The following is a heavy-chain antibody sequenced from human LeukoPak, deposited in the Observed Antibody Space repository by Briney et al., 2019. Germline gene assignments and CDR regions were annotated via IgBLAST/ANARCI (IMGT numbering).Heavy chain of an antibody. Sequence: GGSLRLSCAASGFTVSSNYVSWVRQAPGKGLEWVSVIYSGGSTYYADSVKGRFTISRDNSKNTLYLQMNSLRAEDTAVYYCASVYSRSSEGMDVWGQGTTVTVSS. CDR1: GFTVSSNY. CDR2: IYSGGST. J-gene: IGHJ6*02. D-gene: IGHD6-6*01. CDR3: ASVYSRSSEGMDV. V-gene: IGHV3-53*01.